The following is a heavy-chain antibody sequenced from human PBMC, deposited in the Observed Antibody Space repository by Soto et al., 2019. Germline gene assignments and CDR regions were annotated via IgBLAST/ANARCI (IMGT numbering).Heavy chain of an antibody. V-gene: IGHV1-2*02. Sequence: ASVKVSCKASGYTFTGYYMHWVRQAPGQGLEWMGWINPNSGGTNYAQKFQGRVTMTRDTSISTAYMELSRLRSDDTAVYYCARGAPTQAGVVKRGYYGMDVWGQGTTVTVSS. CDR3: ARGAPTQAGVVKRGYYGMDV. CDR1: GYTFTGYY. J-gene: IGHJ6*02. CDR2: INPNSGGT. D-gene: IGHD3-22*01.